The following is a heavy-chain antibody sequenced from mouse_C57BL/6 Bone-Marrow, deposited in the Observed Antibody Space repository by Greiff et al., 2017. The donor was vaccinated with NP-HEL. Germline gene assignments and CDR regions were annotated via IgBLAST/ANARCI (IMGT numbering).Heavy chain of an antibody. CDR2: ISDGGSYT. CDR1: GFTFSSYA. CDR3: ARDTGPFAY. V-gene: IGHV5-4*01. J-gene: IGHJ3*01. Sequence: EVKVEESGGGLVKPGGSLKLSCAASGFTFSSYAMSWVRQTPEKRLEWVATISDGGSYTYYPDNVKGRFTISRDNAKNNLYLQMSHLKSEDTAMYYCARDTGPFAYWGQGTLVTVSA.